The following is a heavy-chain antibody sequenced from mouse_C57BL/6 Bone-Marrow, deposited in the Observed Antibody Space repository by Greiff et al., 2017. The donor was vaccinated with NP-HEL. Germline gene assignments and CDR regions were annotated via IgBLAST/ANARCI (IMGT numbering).Heavy chain of an antibody. J-gene: IGHJ2*01. CDR3: ALYDGYYGGYFDY. Sequence: VQLQQPGTELVKPGASVKLSCKASGYTFTSYWMHWVKQRPGQGLEWIGNINPSNGGTNYNEKFKSKATLTVDKSSSTAYMQLSCLTSEDSAVYYCALYDGYYGGYFDYWGQGTTLTVSS. D-gene: IGHD2-3*01. V-gene: IGHV1-53*01. CDR1: GYTFTSYW. CDR2: INPSNGGT.